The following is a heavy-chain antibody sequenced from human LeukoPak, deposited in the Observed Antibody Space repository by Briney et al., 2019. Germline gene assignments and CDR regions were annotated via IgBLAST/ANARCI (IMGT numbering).Heavy chain of an antibody. Sequence: GASVKVSCKASGYTFTGYYMHWVRQAPGQGLEWMGWINPNSGGTNYAQKFQGRVTMTEDTSTDTAYMELSSLRSEDTAVYYCATGRYDYVWGSHRPSYYMDVWGKGTTVTISS. J-gene: IGHJ6*03. CDR2: INPNSGGT. V-gene: IGHV1-2*02. CDR3: ATGRYDYVWGSHRPSYYMDV. CDR1: GYTFTGYY. D-gene: IGHD3-16*02.